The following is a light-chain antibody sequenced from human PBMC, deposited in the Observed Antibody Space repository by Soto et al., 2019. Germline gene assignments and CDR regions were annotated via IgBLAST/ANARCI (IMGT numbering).Light chain of an antibody. V-gene: IGKV3-20*01. J-gene: IGKJ3*01. CDR2: GTF. CDR1: QAVDSNY. Sequence: EIVLSQSQGTLSFSPGERVTLSCRASQAVDSNYLAWFQQIPGQAPRLLIHGTFSRATGIPDRFSGSGSGTDFTLTISRMEPEDFAVYYCQHYGSLPFTFGPGTKLDIK. CDR3: QHYGSLPFT.